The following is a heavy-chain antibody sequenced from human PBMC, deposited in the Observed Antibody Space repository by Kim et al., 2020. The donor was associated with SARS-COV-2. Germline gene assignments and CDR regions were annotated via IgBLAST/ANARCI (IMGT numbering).Heavy chain of an antibody. CDR3: AREGAYPSDDAFDV. CDR1: GDSISTSSYY. J-gene: IGHJ3*01. CDR2: IHNSGSI. Sequence: SETLSLTCTVSGDSISTSSYYWSWIRQSAGTGLEWIGRIHNSGSINYNPSLKNRVSISIDTSKNQFSVNLTSLIAADTAVYYCAREGAYPSDDAFDVWGQGKMVTVSS. V-gene: IGHV4-61*02.